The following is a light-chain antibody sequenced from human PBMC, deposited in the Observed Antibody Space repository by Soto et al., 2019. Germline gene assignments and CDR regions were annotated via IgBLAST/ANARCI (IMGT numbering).Light chain of an antibody. CDR3: QQSYSTLGA. Sequence: DIQMTRSPSSLSASVGDRVTITCRASQSISSYLNWYQQKPGKAPKLLIYAASSLQSGVPSRFSGSGSGTDFTLTISSLQPEDFATYYCQQSYSTLGAFGPGTKVDIK. V-gene: IGKV1-39*01. J-gene: IGKJ3*01. CDR1: QSISSY. CDR2: AAS.